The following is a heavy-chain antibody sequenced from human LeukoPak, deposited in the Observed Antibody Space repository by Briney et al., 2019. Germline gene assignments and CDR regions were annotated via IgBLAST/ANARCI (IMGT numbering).Heavy chain of an antibody. CDR2: IRYDGSNK. CDR1: GFTFSSYG. V-gene: IGHV3-30*02. Sequence: GGSLRLSCAASGFTFSSYGMHWVRQAPGKGLEWVAFIRYDGSNKYYADSVKGRFTISRDNSKNTLYLQMNSLRAEDTAVYYCARVLYYYGSGSYEYYYYMDVWGKGTTVTISS. D-gene: IGHD3-10*01. CDR3: ARVLYYYGSGSYEYYYYMDV. J-gene: IGHJ6*03.